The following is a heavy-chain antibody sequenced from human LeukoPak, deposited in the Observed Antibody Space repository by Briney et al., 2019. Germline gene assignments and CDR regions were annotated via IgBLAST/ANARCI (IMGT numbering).Heavy chain of an antibody. CDR1: GFTFTTYG. D-gene: IGHD2-2*03. Sequence: GGSLRLSCSASGFTFTTYGMNWVRQAPGKGLEWVSGIGGSGIRTYYADSVKGRFTISRDNSKNTLYLQMNSLRDEDTAVYYCAKDSHWILFDDWGQGTLVTVSS. J-gene: IGHJ4*02. CDR2: IGGSGIRT. CDR3: AKDSHWILFDD. V-gene: IGHV3-23*01.